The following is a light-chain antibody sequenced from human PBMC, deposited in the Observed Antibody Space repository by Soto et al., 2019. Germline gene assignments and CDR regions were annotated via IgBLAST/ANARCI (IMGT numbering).Light chain of an antibody. CDR1: QSVSSSY. CDR2: YIS. V-gene: IGKV3D-20*02. CDR3: QQHNQWPIT. Sequence: EIMLKTSPATLSLFPGERATLSCLARQSVSSSYLAWYQQKPGQAPRLLIYYISTRATGIPARFSGSGSGTEFTLTINSLQSEDSAVYYCQQHNQWPITFGQVTLLEIK. J-gene: IGKJ5*01.